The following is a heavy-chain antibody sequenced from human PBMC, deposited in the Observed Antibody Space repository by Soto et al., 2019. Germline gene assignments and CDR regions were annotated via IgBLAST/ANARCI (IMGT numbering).Heavy chain of an antibody. V-gene: IGHV3-23*01. J-gene: IGHJ4*02. D-gene: IGHD2-15*01. CDR3: AKVPFAGVRSGGVCYSDFDY. CDR2: ISGSSDRK. CDR1: GFTFSSHA. Sequence: PGGSLRLSWAASGFTFSSHALSWVRQAPGRGLEWVSAISGSSDRKYYADSVKGRFTISRDNSKNTVYLQMNSLRAEDTAVYYCAKVPFAGVRSGGVCYSDFDYWGQGTLVTVSS.